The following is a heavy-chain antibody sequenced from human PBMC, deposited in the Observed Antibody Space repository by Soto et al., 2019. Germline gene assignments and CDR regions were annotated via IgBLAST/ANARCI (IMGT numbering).Heavy chain of an antibody. CDR3: ERALYDSSGYMAYYYYGMDV. CDR2: ISSSSSYI. D-gene: IGHD3-22*01. CDR1: GFPFSSYS. J-gene: IGHJ6*02. Sequence: GGSLRLSCAASGFPFSSYSMNWVRQSPGKGLEWVSSISSSSSYIYYADSVKGRFTISRDNAKNSLYLQMNRLRAEETDVYYCERALYDSSGYMAYYYYGMDVWGQGTSITVSS. V-gene: IGHV3-21*01.